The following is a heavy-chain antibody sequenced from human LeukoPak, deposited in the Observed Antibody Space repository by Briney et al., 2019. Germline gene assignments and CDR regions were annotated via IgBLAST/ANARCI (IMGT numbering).Heavy chain of an antibody. V-gene: IGHV3-48*04. J-gene: IGHJ4*02. D-gene: IGHD3-22*01. Sequence: PGGSLRLSCAASGFTFSSYSMNWVRQAPGKGLEWVSYISSSSSTIYYADSVKGRFTISRDNAKNSLYLQMNSLRAEDTAVYYCAKKMYPYDSSGYAINYWGQGTLVTVSS. CDR3: AKKMYPYDSSGYAINY. CDR1: GFTFSSYS. CDR2: ISSSSSTI.